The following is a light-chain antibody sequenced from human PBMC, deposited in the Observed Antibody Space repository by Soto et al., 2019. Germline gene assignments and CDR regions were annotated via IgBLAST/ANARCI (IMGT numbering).Light chain of an antibody. J-gene: IGKJ4*01. V-gene: IGKV3-11*01. CDR1: QTVDTY. Sequence: EIVLTQSPATLSLSPGERATLSCRASQTVDTYLAWYQQKPGQSPILHIYDVSDRATGIPARFSGSGSGTDFTLTISSLEPEDVAVYYCQHRRAWPVTFGGGTRVEIK. CDR3: QHRRAWPVT. CDR2: DVS.